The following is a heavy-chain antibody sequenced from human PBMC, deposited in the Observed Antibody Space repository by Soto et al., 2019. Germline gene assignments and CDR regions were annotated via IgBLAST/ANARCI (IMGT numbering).Heavy chain of an antibody. V-gene: IGHV3-23*01. Sequence: GGSLRLSCAASGFTFSNYGMSWVRQAPGKGLEWVSGISGSGGSTYYADSVKGRFTISRDNSKNTLYLQMNSLRAEDTAVYYCERDLMKQWLPSLMDVWGQGTTVTVSS. CDR1: GFTFSNYG. CDR2: ISGSGGST. CDR3: ERDLMKQWLPSLMDV. D-gene: IGHD6-19*01. J-gene: IGHJ6*02.